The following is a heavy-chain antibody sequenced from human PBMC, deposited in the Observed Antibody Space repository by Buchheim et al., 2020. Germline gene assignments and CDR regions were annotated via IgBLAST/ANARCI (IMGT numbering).Heavy chain of an antibody. D-gene: IGHD3-3*01. J-gene: IGHJ4*02. V-gene: IGHV3-30*04. Sequence: QVQLVESGGGVVQPGRSLRLSCAASGFTFSSYAMHWVRQAPGKGLEWVAVISYDGSNKNYADSVKGRFTISRDNSKNTLYLQMSSLRAEDTAVYYCARGIFGVVTTDYWGQGTL. CDR2: ISYDGSNK. CDR3: ARGIFGVVTTDY. CDR1: GFTFSSYA.